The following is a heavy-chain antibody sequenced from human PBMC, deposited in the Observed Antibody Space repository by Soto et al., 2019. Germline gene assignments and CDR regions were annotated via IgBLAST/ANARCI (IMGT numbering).Heavy chain of an antibody. CDR2: ITPARHLT. D-gene: IGHD2-2*03. CDR1: GVSFNSYG. J-gene: IGHJ5*02. V-gene: IGHV1-69*09. CDR3: AWMRMARLDP. Sequence: QVQLQQSGAEVKRPGSSVKVSCKASGVSFNSYGFAWVRQAPGQGLEWLGKITPARHLTNYAQSVQGRVTITADTSTLTLYLELTSLTSKDTAVYYCAWMRMARLDPWGQGTLVTVSS.